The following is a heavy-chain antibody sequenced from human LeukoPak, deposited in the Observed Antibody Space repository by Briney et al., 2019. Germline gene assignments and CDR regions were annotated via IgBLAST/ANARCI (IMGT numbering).Heavy chain of an antibody. V-gene: IGHV4-34*01. CDR2: INHSGST. CDR1: GGSFSGYH. J-gene: IGHJ4*02. D-gene: IGHD6-6*01. CDR3: ARATSSIAARNFDY. Sequence: PSETLSLTCAVYGGSFSGYHWSWIRQPPGKGLEWIGEINHSGSTNYNPSLKSRVTISVDTSKNQFSLKLSSVTAADTAVYYCARATSSIAARNFDYWGQGTLVTVSS.